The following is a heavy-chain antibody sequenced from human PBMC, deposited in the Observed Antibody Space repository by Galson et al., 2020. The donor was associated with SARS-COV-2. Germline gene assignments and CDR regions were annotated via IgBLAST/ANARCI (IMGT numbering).Heavy chain of an antibody. Sequence: GGSLRLSCAASGFTFSDYYMSWIRQAPGKGLEWLSYICHSGSPIYYADSVKGRFTLSRDNAKNSLYLQMNSLRAEDTAVYYCARDPAPGRMDVWGQGNTVIVSS. V-gene: IGHV3-11*01. CDR2: ICHSGSPI. CDR3: ARDPAPGRMDV. CDR1: GFTFSDYY. J-gene: IGHJ6*02.